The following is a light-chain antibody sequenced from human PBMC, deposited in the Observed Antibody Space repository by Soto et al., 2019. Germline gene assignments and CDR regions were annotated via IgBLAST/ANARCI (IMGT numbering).Light chain of an antibody. CDR3: QQYSSLYT. CDR1: QSISTW. CDR2: KAS. V-gene: IGKV1-5*03. J-gene: IGKJ2*01. Sequence: DIQMTQSPSTLSASVGDRVTITCRASQSISTWLAWYQQKPGKAPKLLIYKASSLESGVPSRFSGSGSGTEFTLTISNLQPDDFATYYCQQYSSLYTFGQGTKLEIK.